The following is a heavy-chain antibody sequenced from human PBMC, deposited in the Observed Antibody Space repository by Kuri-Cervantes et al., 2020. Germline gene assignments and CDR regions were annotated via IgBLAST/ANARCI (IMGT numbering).Heavy chain of an antibody. CDR2: IYYSGST. J-gene: IGHJ4*02. D-gene: IGHD6-13*01. Sequence: SETLSLTCTVSGGSISSSSYYWGWIRQPPGKGLEWIGSIYYSGSTYYNPSLKSRVTISVDTSKNQFSLKLRSVTAADTAVYYCARGEQLHYLDYWGQGTLVTVSS. CDR1: GGSISSSSYY. V-gene: IGHV4-39*07. CDR3: ARGEQLHYLDY.